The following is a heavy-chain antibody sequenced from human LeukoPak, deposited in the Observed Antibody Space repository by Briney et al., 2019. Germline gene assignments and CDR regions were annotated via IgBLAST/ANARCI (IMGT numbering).Heavy chain of an antibody. Sequence: GGSLRLSCAASGFTLSSYSMNWVSQAPGKRLEWVSCISSSGSYIYYADSVKGRFTISRDNAKNSLYLQMNNLRAEDTAVYYCARDEYASSPGYFDYWGQGTLLTVSS. D-gene: IGHD6-6*01. J-gene: IGHJ4*02. CDR1: GFTLSSYS. V-gene: IGHV3-21*01. CDR2: ISSSGSYI. CDR3: ARDEYASSPGYFDY.